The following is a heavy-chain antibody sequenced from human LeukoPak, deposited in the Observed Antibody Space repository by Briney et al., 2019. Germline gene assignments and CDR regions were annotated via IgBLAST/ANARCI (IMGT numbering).Heavy chain of an antibody. Sequence: SGGSLKLSCAASAFTFSSYSMIWDRQAPGKGLEWVSYISSSSSDIYYADSVKGRFNISRDNAKNSLYLQMNSLRAEDTAVYYCARAAFALPPADSSGYISDWGQGTLVTVSS. CDR2: ISSSSSDI. J-gene: IGHJ4*02. V-gene: IGHV3-21*01. D-gene: IGHD3-22*01. CDR1: AFTFSSYS. CDR3: ARAAFALPPADSSGYISD.